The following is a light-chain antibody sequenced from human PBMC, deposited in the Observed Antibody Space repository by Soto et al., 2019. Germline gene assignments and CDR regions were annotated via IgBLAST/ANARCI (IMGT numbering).Light chain of an antibody. J-gene: IGLJ1*01. Sequence: QSALTQPASVSGSPGQSITISCTGTTSDVGGYNYVSWYQQHPGKVPKLLIHEVSNRPSGASNRFSGSKSGNTASLTISGLQAEDEADYYCLSKTSSISYVFGTGTKV. CDR1: TSDVGGYNY. CDR2: EVS. V-gene: IGLV2-14*01. CDR3: LSKTSSISYV.